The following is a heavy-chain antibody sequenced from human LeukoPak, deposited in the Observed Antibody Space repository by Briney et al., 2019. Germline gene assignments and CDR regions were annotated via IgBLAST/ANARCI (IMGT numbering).Heavy chain of an antibody. V-gene: IGHV4-39*01. J-gene: IGHJ4*02. CDR1: GGSISSGSYY. Sequence: PSQTLSLTCTVSGGSISSGSYYWGWIRQPPGKGLEWIGSIYYSGSTYYNPSLKSRVTISVDTSKNQFSLKLSSVTAADTAVYDCARRGTGYSSGLDYWGQGTLVTVSS. CDR3: ARRGTGYSSGLDY. CDR2: IYYSGST. D-gene: IGHD6-19*01.